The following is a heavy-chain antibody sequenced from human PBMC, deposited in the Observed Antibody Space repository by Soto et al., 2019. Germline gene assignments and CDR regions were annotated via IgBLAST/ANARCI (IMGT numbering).Heavy chain of an antibody. CDR2: IYYSGST. D-gene: IGHD5-18*01. J-gene: IGHJ6*02. CDR1: GGSISSSSYY. V-gene: IGHV4-39*01. CDR3: ARHSSYGSHYYYYGMDV. Sequence: SETLSLTCTVSGGSISSSSYYWGWIRQPLGKGLEWIGSIYYSGSTYYNPSLKSRVTISVDTSKNQFSLKLTSVTAADTAVFYCARHSSYGSHYYYYGMDVWGQGTTVTVSS.